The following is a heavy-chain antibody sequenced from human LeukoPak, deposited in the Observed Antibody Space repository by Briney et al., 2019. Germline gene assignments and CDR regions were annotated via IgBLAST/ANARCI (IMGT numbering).Heavy chain of an antibody. D-gene: IGHD2-21*02. Sequence: GGSLRLSCAASGFTFSSYAMSWVRQAPGKGLEWVSAISGSGGSTYYADSVKGRFTISRDNSKNTLYLQMNSLRAEDTAVYYCARDRRIRVTAKYGMDVWGQGTTVTVSS. CDR1: GFTFSSYA. CDR2: ISGSGGST. CDR3: ARDRRIRVTAKYGMDV. J-gene: IGHJ6*02. V-gene: IGHV3-23*01.